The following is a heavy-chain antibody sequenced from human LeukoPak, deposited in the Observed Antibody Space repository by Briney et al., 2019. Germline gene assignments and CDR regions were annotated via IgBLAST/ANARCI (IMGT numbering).Heavy chain of an antibody. CDR2: ISAYNGNT. CDR3: ARGGIAAAGTEWEAYYYYGMDV. D-gene: IGHD6-13*01. J-gene: IGHJ6*02. V-gene: IGHV1-18*01. CDR1: GYTFTSYG. Sequence: ASVKVSCEASGYTFTSYGISWVRQAPGQGLEWMGWISAYNGNTNYAQKLQGRVTMTTDTSTSTAYMELRSLRSDDTAVYYCARGGIAAAGTEWEAYYYYGMDVWGQGTTVTVSS.